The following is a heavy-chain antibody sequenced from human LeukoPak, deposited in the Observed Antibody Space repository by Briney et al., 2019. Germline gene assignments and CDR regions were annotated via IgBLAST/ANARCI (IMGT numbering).Heavy chain of an antibody. CDR3: ARGGQSSSWRDWFDP. CDR1: GYSISSGYY. J-gene: IGHJ5*02. CDR2: IYHSGST. D-gene: IGHD6-13*01. Sequence: SETLSLTCAVSGYSISSGYYWGWIRQPPGKGLEWIGSIYHSGSTYYNPSLKSRVTISVDKSKNQFSLKLSSVTAADTAVYYCARGGQSSSWRDWFDPWGQGTLVTVSS. V-gene: IGHV4-38-2*01.